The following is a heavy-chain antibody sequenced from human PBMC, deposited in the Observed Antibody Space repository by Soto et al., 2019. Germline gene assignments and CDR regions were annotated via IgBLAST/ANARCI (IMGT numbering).Heavy chain of an antibody. J-gene: IGHJ6*04. V-gene: IGHV1-69*08. CDR2: IIPVLGTT. CDR1: GDTFSSYT. D-gene: IGHD2-21*02. Sequence: QVQLVQSGAEVKMPGSSVKVSCRSSGDTFSSYTVNWLRQAPGRGLEWMGRIIPVLGTTDYAQNFRGRVTFPADKSTNTVYMGRSSLRSGATDVYYCARRRYCGSACYYKHYYGLDVWGGGTTVTVAS. CDR3: ARRRYCGSACYYKHYYGLDV.